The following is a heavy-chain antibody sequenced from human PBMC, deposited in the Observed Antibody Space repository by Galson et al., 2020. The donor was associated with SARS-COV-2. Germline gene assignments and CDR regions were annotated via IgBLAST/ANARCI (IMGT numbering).Heavy chain of an antibody. Sequence: SETLSLTCRVSGGSISSSDYYWSWIRQPAGKGLEWIGRIYLSERTNYNPSLKSRVTMSADTSKNQFSLRLTSVTAADTAVYYCVRESRWDLYFDYWGQGSLVTVSS. J-gene: IGHJ4*02. CDR2: IYLSERT. D-gene: IGHD1-26*01. V-gene: IGHV4-61*02. CDR1: GGSISSSDYY. CDR3: VRESRWDLYFDY.